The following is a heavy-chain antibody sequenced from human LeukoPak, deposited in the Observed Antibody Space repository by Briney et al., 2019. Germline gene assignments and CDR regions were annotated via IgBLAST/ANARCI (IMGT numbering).Heavy chain of an antibody. CDR2: INPNSGGT. Sequence: GASVKVSCKASEYTFSDYYIHWVRQAPGQGLEWMGWINPNSGGTNYAQKFQGRVTITRNTSISTAYMELSSLRSEDTAVYYCARGTNDYGYNWFDPWGQGTLVTVSS. V-gene: IGHV1-2*02. CDR1: EYTFSDYY. J-gene: IGHJ5*02. CDR3: ARGTNDYGYNWFDP. D-gene: IGHD4-17*01.